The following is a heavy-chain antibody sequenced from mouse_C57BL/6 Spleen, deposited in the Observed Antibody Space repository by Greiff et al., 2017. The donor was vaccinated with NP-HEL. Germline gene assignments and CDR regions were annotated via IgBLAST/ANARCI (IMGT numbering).Heavy chain of an antibody. CDR2: ISDGGSYT. D-gene: IGHD2-5*01. CDR3: ARAGDYSNYEGYFDV. V-gene: IGHV5-4*03. J-gene: IGHJ1*03. CDR1: GFTFSSYA. Sequence: EVMLVESGGGLVKPGGSLKLSCAASGFTFSSYAMSWVRQTPEKRLEWVATISDGGSYTYYPDNVKGRFTISRDNAKNNLYLQMSHLKSEDTAMYYCARAGDYSNYEGYFDVWGTGTTVTVSS.